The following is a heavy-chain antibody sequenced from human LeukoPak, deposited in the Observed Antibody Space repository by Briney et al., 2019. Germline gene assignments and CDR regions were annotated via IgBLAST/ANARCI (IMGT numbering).Heavy chain of an antibody. CDR3: AKWGDYDVLTGYYVSDY. J-gene: IGHJ4*02. V-gene: IGHV3-23*01. D-gene: IGHD3-9*01. CDR1: GFTFSNYA. CDR2: ITGSGGNT. Sequence: GSLRLSCAASGFTFSNYAMSWVRQAPGKGLEWVSAITGSGGNTYYADSVKGRFTISRDNSKNTVFLQMNSLRAEDTAVYYCAKWGDYDVLTGYYVSDYWGQGTLVTVSS.